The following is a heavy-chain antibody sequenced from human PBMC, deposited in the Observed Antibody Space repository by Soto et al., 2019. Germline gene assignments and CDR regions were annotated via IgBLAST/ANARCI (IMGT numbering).Heavy chain of an antibody. Sequence: QVQLQQWGAGLLKPSETLSLTCAVYGGSFSGYYWSWIRQPPGKGLEWIGEMNHSGSTNYNPSLKSRVPVSVDTYMNQYSLKLCFFATADTAVYYCARLQWYDLWCDAPSPWFGPWGQGTLVTVS. D-gene: IGHD3-3*01. V-gene: IGHV4-34*01. CDR1: GGSFSGYY. CDR3: ARLQWYDLWCDAPSPWFGP. CDR2: MNHSGST. J-gene: IGHJ5*02.